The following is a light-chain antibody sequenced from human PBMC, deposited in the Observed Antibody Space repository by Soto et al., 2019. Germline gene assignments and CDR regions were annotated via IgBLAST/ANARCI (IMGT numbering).Light chain of an antibody. J-gene: IGKJ4*01. CDR3: QQYNSSPLT. Sequence: DIQMTQSPSTLSASVGDRVTITCRASQSINSWLAWYQQKPGKAPKLLIYDASSLESGVPSRFSGSGSGTEFTLTISSLQPDDFATYYCQQYNSSPLTFGGGTKVDIK. V-gene: IGKV1-5*01. CDR1: QSINSW. CDR2: DAS.